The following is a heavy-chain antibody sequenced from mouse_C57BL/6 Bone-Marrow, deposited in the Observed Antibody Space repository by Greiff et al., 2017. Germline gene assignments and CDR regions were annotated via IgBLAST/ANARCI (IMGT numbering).Heavy chain of an antibody. CDR3: ARSPFITTVPYFDY. CDR1: GYTFTSYW. CDR2: IDPSDSYT. J-gene: IGHJ2*01. Sequence: QVQLQQPGAELVKPGASVKLSCKASGYTFTSYWMQWVKQRPGQGLEWIGEIDPSDSYTNYNPTFKGKATLTVDTSSSTAYMQLSSLTSEGSAVYYCARSPFITTVPYFDYWGQGTTLTVSS. V-gene: IGHV1-50*01. D-gene: IGHD1-1*01.